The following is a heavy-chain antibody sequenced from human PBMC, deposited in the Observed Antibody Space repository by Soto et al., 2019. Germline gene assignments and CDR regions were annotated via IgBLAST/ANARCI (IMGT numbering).Heavy chain of an antibody. CDR1: GGSSSGEGHY. V-gene: IGHV4-31*03. CDR3: ARAWTATAGRANWFDR. J-gene: IGHJ5*02. Sequence: PSETLSRTGTVSGGSSSGEGHYWSWIRRYSGRGLEGIGYSHYSGSTYSNPSLKRRVTISVDTSKPQFFLKLTSVTAADTAVYYCARAWTATAGRANWFDRWGQGTLVT. CDR2: SHYSGST. D-gene: IGHD6-13*01.